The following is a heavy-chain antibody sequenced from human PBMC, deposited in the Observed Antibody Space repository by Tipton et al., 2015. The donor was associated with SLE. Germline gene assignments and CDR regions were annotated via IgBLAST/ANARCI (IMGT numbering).Heavy chain of an antibody. V-gene: IGHV3-23*01. CDR3: GTTSSDYGMDV. Sequence: SLRLSCAASGFTFSNYAMNWLRQAPGKGLEWVATIDGPTFATHYADSVKGRFSISRDNSRNTVYLQMNSLRAEDAAVYYCGTTSSDYGMDVWGQGATVTVSS. D-gene: IGHD3-22*01. CDR1: GFTFSNYA. J-gene: IGHJ6*01. CDR2: IDGPTFAT.